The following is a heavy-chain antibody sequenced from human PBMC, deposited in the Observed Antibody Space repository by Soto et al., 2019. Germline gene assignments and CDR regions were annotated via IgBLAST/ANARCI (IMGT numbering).Heavy chain of an antibody. CDR2: ISGYDGKT. D-gene: IGHD6-13*01. J-gene: IGHJ1*01. Sequence: QVHLVQSGAEVKKPGASVKVSCKASGYTFTNYGISWVRQAPGQGPEWMGWISGYDGKTKFSQSFQSRVTMTTDTSTNTAYMELRSLRSDDTAVYYCARGGSSWSAEYYQHWGQGSLVIVSS. CDR3: ARGGSSWSAEYYQH. V-gene: IGHV1-18*01. CDR1: GYTFTNYG.